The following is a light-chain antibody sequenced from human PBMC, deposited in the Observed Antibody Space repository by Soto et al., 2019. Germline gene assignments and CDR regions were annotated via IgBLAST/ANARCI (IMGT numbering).Light chain of an antibody. Sequence: EIVMTQSPATLSVSPGQTVTLSCRASQSVSTSVAWYQQKPGHAPRLLIYAAFTRATAVPARFSGSGSGTEFALTISGLQSEDFAVYPCQQHKDWPLTFGGGTKVEMK. CDR3: QQHKDWPLT. J-gene: IGKJ4*01. CDR1: QSVSTS. CDR2: AAF. V-gene: IGKV3-15*01.